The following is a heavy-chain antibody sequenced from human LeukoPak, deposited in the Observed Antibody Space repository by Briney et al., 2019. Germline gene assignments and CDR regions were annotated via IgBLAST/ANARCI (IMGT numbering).Heavy chain of an antibody. CDR3: GFGRWLQFVNY. D-gene: IGHD5-24*01. CDR2: IYYSGST. CDR1: GGSISSSSYY. J-gene: IGHJ4*02. V-gene: IGHV4-39*07. Sequence: SETLSLTCTVSGGSISSSSYYWGWIRQPPGKGLEWIGSIYYSGSTYYNPSLKSRVTISVDTSKNQFSLKLSSVTAADTAVYYCGFGRWLQFVNYWGQGTLVTVSS.